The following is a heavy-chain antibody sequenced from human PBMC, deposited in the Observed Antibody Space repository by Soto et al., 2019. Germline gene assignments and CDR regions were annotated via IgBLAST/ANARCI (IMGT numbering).Heavy chain of an antibody. CDR2: TYYSGST. CDR1: GDSVSNGNSY. V-gene: IGHV4-61*01. Sequence: SLTCTVSGDSVSNGNSYWSWIRQPPGKGLEWIGYTYYSGSTNYNPSLKSRVTISVDTSKNQFSLRLSSVTAADTAVYYCARGGAYYYYYGMDVWGQGPTVTASS. CDR3: ARGGAYYYYYGMDV. J-gene: IGHJ6*02.